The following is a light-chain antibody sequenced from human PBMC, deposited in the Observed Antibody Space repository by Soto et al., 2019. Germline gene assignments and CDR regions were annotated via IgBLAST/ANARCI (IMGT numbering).Light chain of an antibody. Sequence: HPASVSRTPGQSITISFTVTSSYICAYNYVSCYQQYPGKANKLMIYVVTNRPSGVSNSFSGSKTGNTASLTISGLQAEDEADYYCFSHRRGASDVLGTGNKVTDL. CDR1: SSYICAYNY. CDR2: VVT. CDR3: FSHRRGASDV. J-gene: IGLJ1*01. V-gene: IGLV2-14*01.